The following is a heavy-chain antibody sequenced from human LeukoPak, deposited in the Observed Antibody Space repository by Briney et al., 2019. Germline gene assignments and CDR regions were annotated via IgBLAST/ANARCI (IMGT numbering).Heavy chain of an antibody. V-gene: IGHV4-38-2*01. CDR3: ARGTDRYSSSWSLDY. CDR2: IYHSGST. D-gene: IGHD6-13*01. CDR1: GYSISSGYY. Sequence: SETLSLTCAVSGYSISSGYYWGWIRQPPGKGLEWIGSIYHSGSTYYNPSLKSRVTISVDTSKNQFSLKLSSVTAADTAVYYCARGTDRYSSSWSLDYWGQGTLVTVSS. J-gene: IGHJ4*02.